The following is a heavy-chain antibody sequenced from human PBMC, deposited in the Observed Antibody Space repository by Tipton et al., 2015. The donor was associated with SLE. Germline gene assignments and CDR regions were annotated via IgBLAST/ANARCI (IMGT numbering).Heavy chain of an antibody. J-gene: IGHJ3*02. D-gene: IGHD1-1*01. Sequence: TLSLTCAVYGGSFSGYYWGWIRQPPGKGLDWIGSIYHSGSTYYNPSLKSRVTISVDTSKNQFSLKLSSVTAADTAVYYCARWGTGTTVAFDIWGQGTMVTVSS. CDR1: GGSFSGYY. CDR3: ARWGTGTTVAFDI. V-gene: IGHV4-38-2*01. CDR2: IYHSGST.